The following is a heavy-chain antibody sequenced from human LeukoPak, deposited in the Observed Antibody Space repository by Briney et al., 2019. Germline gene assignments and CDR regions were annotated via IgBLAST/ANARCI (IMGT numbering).Heavy chain of an antibody. CDR1: GGSFSGYY. V-gene: IGHV4-34*01. D-gene: IGHD2-2*01. CDR2: INHSGST. Sequence: PSETLSLTCAVYGGSFSGYYWSWIRQPPGKGLEWIGEINHSGSTNYNPSLKSRVTISVDTSKNQFSLKLSSVTAADTAVYYCAREEDCSSTSCYVVWGKGTTVTVPS. CDR3: AREEDCSSTSCYVV. J-gene: IGHJ6*04.